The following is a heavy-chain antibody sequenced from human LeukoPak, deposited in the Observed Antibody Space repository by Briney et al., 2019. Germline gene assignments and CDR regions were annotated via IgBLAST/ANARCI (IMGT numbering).Heavy chain of an antibody. CDR3: ARGRDSSGSSYDAFDI. D-gene: IGHD3-22*01. Sequence: SETLSLTCAVYGGSFSGYYWGWIRQPPGKGLEWIGEINHSGSTNYNPSLKSRVTISVDTSKNQFSLKLSSVTAADTAVYYCARGRDSSGSSYDAFDIWGQGTMVTVSS. J-gene: IGHJ3*02. V-gene: IGHV4-34*01. CDR1: GGSFSGYY. CDR2: INHSGST.